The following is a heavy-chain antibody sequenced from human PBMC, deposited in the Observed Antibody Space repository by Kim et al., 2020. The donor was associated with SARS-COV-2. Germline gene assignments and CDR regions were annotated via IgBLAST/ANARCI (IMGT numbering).Heavy chain of an antibody. CDR2: INHSGST. J-gene: IGHJ4*02. D-gene: IGHD3-10*01. CDR1: GGSFSGYY. V-gene: IGHV4-34*01. CDR3: ARWSGYGSGSYPPEYFDY. Sequence: SETLSLTCAVYGGSFSGYYWSWIRQPPGKGLEWIGEINHSGSTNYNPSLKSRVTISVDTSKNQFSLKLSSVTAADTAVYYCARWSGYGSGSYPPEYFDYCGQGTLVTVSS.